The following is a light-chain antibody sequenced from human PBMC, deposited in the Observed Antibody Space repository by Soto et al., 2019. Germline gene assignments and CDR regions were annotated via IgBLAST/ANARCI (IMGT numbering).Light chain of an antibody. CDR3: QQYNHWPPART. J-gene: IGKJ1*01. CDR2: GAS. Sequence: EIVMTQSPATLSVSPGERATLSCRASQSVGSNLAWYQQKPGQAPRLLIYGASTRANGIPARFSGSGYGTQFTLTISSLQSEDFALYFYQQYNHWPPARTFAQAPKVAIK. CDR1: QSVGSN. V-gene: IGKV3-15*01.